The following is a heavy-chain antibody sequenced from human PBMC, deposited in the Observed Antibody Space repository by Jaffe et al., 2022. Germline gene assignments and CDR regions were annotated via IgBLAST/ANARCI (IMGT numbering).Heavy chain of an antibody. J-gene: IGHJ4*02. V-gene: IGHV1-2*06. Sequence: QVQLVQSGAEVKRPGASVKVSCKASGYTFTGYYMHWVRQAPGQGLEWMGRINPNSGDTNYAQKFQGRVTMTRDTSISTAYMELSRLRSDDTAVYYCARDLSYSRDFYFDYWGQGTLVTVSS. CDR1: GYTFTGYY. D-gene: IGHD6-13*01. CDR2: INPNSGDT. CDR3: ARDLSYSRDFYFDY.